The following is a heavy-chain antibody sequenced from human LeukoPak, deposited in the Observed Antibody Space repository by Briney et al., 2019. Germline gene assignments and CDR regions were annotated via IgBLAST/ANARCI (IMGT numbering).Heavy chain of an antibody. CDR3: ARGGGSSSWYQRGELDY. CDR2: IYTSGST. D-gene: IGHD6-13*01. Sequence: SQTLSLTCTVSGGSISSGSYYWSWIRQPAGKGLEWIGRIYTSGSTNYNPSLKSRVTISVDTSKNQFSLKLSSVTAADTAVYYCARGGGSSSWYQRGELDYWGQGTLGTVSS. V-gene: IGHV4-61*02. J-gene: IGHJ4*02. CDR1: GGSISSGSYY.